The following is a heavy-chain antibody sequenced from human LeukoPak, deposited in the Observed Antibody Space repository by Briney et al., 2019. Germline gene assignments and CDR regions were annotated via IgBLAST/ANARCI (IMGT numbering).Heavy chain of an antibody. J-gene: IGHJ4*02. Sequence: GGSLKLSCAASGFTFSSYAMSWVRQAPGKGLEWVSAISGSGGSTYYADSVKGRFTISRDNSKNTLYLQMNSLRAEDTAVYYCAAGAEYSSSGMDYWGQGTLVTVSS. D-gene: IGHD6-6*01. V-gene: IGHV3-23*01. CDR2: ISGSGGST. CDR1: GFTFSSYA. CDR3: AAGAEYSSSGMDY.